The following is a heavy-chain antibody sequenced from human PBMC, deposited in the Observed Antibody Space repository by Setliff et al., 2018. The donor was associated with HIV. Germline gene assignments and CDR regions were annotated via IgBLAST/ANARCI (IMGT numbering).Heavy chain of an antibody. D-gene: IGHD5-18*01. V-gene: IGHV4-34*01. Sequence: SETLSLTCAVYGGSFSGYYWSWIRQPPGKGLEWIGEINHSENTNYNPSLKSRLIISGDMSKKQFSLRGQSVNAADTAVYYCARGVPLHSYFYRYHMDVWSKGTTVTVSS. CDR3: ARGVPLHSYFYRYHMDV. CDR1: GGSFSGYY. CDR2: INHSENT. J-gene: IGHJ6*03.